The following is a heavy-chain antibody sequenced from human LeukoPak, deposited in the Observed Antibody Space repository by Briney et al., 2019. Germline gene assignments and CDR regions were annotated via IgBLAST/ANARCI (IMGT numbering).Heavy chain of an antibody. Sequence: ASVKVSCKASGYTFTSYDINRVRQATGQGLEWMGWMNPNSGNTGYAQKFQGRVTMTRNTSISTAYMELSSLRSEDTAVYYCARGGEVTIFGVVIIPFNWFDPWGQGTLVTVSS. CDR2: MNPNSGNT. V-gene: IGHV1-8*01. J-gene: IGHJ5*02. D-gene: IGHD3-3*01. CDR3: ARGGEVTIFGVVIIPFNWFDP. CDR1: GYTFTSYD.